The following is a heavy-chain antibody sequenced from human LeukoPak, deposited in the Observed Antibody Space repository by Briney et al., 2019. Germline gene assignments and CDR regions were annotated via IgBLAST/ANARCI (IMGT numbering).Heavy chain of an antibody. CDR2: ISGSGGST. J-gene: IGHJ3*02. Sequence: PSETLSLTCTVSGGSISTSNYYWGWIRQPPGKGLEWVSAISGSGGSTYYADSVKGRFTISRDNSKNTLYLQMNSLRAEDTAVYYCAKDGINDAFDIWGQGTMVTVSS. V-gene: IGHV3-23*01. D-gene: IGHD1-26*01. CDR3: AKDGINDAFDI. CDR1: GGSISTSNYY.